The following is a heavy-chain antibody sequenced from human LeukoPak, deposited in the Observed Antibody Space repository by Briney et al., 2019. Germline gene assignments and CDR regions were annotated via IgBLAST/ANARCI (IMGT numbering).Heavy chain of an antibody. CDR1: GFTVSSND. CDR2: IYSGGST. Sequence: GGSLRLSCAASGFTVSSNDMSWVRQAPGKGLECISVIYSGGSTDYADSVKGRLTISRDDSKNTLYLQMNSLRAEDTAVYYCARVVDHDYGDYYLDYWGQGTLVTVSS. J-gene: IGHJ4*02. D-gene: IGHD4-17*01. V-gene: IGHV3-53*01. CDR3: ARVVDHDYGDYYLDY.